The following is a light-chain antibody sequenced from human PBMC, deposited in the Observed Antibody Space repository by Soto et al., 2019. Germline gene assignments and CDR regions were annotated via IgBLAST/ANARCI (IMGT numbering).Light chain of an antibody. V-gene: IGKV3-20*01. CDR1: QSVSSSTY. CDR2: GAS. Sequence: ETVLTQSPGTLSLSPGERATLSCRASQSVSSSTYLAWYQQKPGQAPRLLIYGASSRAPGIPDRFSGRGSGTDFTLTITRLEPEDFAVYYCQQYGGSSWTFGQGTKVDIK. CDR3: QQYGGSSWT. J-gene: IGKJ1*01.